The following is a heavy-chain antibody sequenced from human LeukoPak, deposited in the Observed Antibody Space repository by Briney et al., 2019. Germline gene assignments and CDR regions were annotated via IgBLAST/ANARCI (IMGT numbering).Heavy chain of an antibody. D-gene: IGHD1-1*01. J-gene: IGHJ6*03. CDR3: ARYRTDDYYYYYMDV. CDR2: MNPNSGNT. Sequence: RASVKVSCKASGYTFTSYDINWVRQATGQGLEWMGWMNPNSGNTGYAQKFKGRVTITRNTSISTAYMELSSLRSEDTAVYYCARYRTDDYYYYYMDVWGKGTTVTVSS. V-gene: IGHV1-8*03. CDR1: GYTFTSYD.